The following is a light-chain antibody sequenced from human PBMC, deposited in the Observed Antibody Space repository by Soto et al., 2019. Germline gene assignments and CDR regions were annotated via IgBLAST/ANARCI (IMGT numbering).Light chain of an antibody. CDR1: SSNIVDNS. J-gene: IGLJ3*02. CDR2: DNN. CDR3: ATWDSALSAGV. V-gene: IGLV1-51*01. Sequence: QSVLTQPPSMSAAPGQMVAIYCSGTSSNIVDNSVSWYQHFPGTAPKVLIYDNNRRPSGIPDRFSGSKSGTSATLTIIGLQTGDEADYYCATWDSALSAGVFGGGTKVTVL.